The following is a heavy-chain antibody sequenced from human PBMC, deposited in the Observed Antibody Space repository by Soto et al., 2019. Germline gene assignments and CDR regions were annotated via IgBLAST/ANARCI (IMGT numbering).Heavy chain of an antibody. CDR3: ARAEGIVAARHFDY. J-gene: IGHJ4*02. D-gene: IGHD5-12*01. CDR1: GFTFSSYA. CDR2: ISYDGSNK. Sequence: QVQLVESGGGVVQPGRSLRLSCAASGFTFSSYAMHWVRQAPGKGLEWVAVISYDGSNKYYADSVKGRFTISRDNSKNTLYLQRNSLRAEDTAVYYCARAEGIVAARHFDYWGQGTLVTVSS. V-gene: IGHV3-30-3*01.